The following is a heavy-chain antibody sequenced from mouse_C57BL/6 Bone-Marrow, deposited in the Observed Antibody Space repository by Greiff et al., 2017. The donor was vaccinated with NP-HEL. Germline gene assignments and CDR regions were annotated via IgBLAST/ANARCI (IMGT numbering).Heavy chain of an antibody. J-gene: IGHJ2*01. Sequence: QVQLQQSGAELARPGASVKLSCKASGYTFTSYGISWVKQRTGQGLEWIGEIYPRRGNTYYNEKFKGKATLTADKSSSTAYMELRSLTSEDSAVYFCARYDGSPDYWGQGTTLTVSS. CDR1: GYTFTSYG. V-gene: IGHV1-81*01. CDR2: IYPRRGNT. D-gene: IGHD2-3*01. CDR3: ARYDGSPDY.